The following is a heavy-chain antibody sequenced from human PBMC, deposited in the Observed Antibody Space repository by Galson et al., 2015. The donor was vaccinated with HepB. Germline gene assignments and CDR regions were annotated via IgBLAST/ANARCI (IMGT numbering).Heavy chain of an antibody. V-gene: IGHV3-23*01. CDR2: INGRGGST. D-gene: IGHD3-22*01. J-gene: IGHJ3*02. CDR3: AKVYDSSGYYLHDAFDI. Sequence: SLRLSCAASGLTFNSYAMSWVRQAPGKGLEWVSGINGRGGSTYYADSVKGRFTISRDNSKNTLYLQMNSLRAEGTAVYYCAKVYDSSGYYLHDAFDIWGQGTMVTVSS. CDR1: GLTFNSYA.